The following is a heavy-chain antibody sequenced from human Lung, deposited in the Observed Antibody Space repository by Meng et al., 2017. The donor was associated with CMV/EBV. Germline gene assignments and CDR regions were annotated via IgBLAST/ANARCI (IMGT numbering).Heavy chain of an antibody. CDR2: IDDSGST. J-gene: IGHJ4*02. V-gene: IGHV4-4*02. CDR3: ARGKQDAWELLAY. D-gene: IGHD1-26*01. CDR1: GVSISSNIR. Sequence: QGQLQDAGPGLVKPSGTLPLTCGVSGVSISSNIRWTWVRQPPGKGLEWIGDIDDSGSTNYNPSLNSRISISLDKSKNHFSLKVNSVTAADTAVYYCARGKQDAWELLAYWGQGALVTVSS.